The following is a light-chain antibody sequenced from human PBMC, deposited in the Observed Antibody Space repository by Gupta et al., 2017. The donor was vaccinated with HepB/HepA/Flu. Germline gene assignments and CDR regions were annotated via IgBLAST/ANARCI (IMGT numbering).Light chain of an antibody. CDR1: RTIANY. V-gene: IGKV1-27*01. CDR2: AAS. Sequence: DFHVTQSPSSLSASVGDRVTITCRTSRTIANYLAWYQQEPGKAPRLLIYAASTLHTGVPSRFSGSGSGTDFTLTISSLQPEDVATYYCQKYNSAPRTFGQGTKVAIK. J-gene: IGKJ1*01. CDR3: QKYNSAPRT.